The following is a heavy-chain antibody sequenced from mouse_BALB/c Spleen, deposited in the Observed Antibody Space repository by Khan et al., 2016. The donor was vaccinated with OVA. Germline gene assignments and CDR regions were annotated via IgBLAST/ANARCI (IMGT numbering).Heavy chain of an antibody. Sequence: QVQLKQSGPELVNPGVSVKMSCKASGYTFTDYIISWVKQRTGQGLEWIGEIYPGSGNTYYNGKFKGKATLTADKSSNTAYMQLSSLTSEDSAVYLCAREGGWGGMFDYWGQGTTLTVSS. J-gene: IGHJ2*01. V-gene: IGHV1-77*01. CDR3: AREGGWGGMFDY. CDR2: IYPGSGNT. CDR1: GYTFTDYI. D-gene: IGHD3-3*01.